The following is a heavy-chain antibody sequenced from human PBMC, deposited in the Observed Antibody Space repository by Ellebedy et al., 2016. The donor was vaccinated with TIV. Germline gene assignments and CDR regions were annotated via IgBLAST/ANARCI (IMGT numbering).Heavy chain of an antibody. CDR3: ARVHCSITTCDYYYMDV. CDR2: IFTSGSF. CDR1: GGSVSRYF. D-gene: IGHD1-1*01. Sequence: SETLSLXXTVSGGSVSRYFWSWIRQPAGKGLEWIGRIFTSGSFNYNPSLMSRVTMSAVTSKNQISLRLNSVTTADMAVYYCARVHCSITTCDYYYMDVWGKGTTVTVSS. V-gene: IGHV4-4*07. J-gene: IGHJ6*03.